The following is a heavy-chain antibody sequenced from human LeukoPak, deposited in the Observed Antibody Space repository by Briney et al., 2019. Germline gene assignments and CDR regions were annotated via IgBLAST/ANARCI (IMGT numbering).Heavy chain of an antibody. CDR1: GGSISSNNYY. D-gene: IGHD6-19*01. J-gene: IGHJ3*02. V-gene: IGHV4-39*01. Sequence: SETLSLTCTVSGGSISSNNYYWGWIRQPPGKGLEWIGSIYYSGSTYYNPPLKSRVIISVDTSKNQFSLKLSSVTAADTAVYYCARLGIAVAGNRAFDIWGQGTMVTVSS. CDR2: IYYSGST. CDR3: ARLGIAVAGNRAFDI.